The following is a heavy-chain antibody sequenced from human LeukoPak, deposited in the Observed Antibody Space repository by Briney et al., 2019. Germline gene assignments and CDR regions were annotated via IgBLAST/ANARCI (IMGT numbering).Heavy chain of an antibody. V-gene: IGHV5-51*01. J-gene: IGHJ4*02. Sequence: GESLKISCKGSGYSFTSYWIGWVRQMPGKGLEYMGIIYPGDSDTRYSPSFQGQVTISADKSISTAYLQWNSLKASDTAMYYCTRTNKIGTRQGFDYWGQGTLLTVSS. CDR3: TRTNKIGTRQGFDY. CDR1: GYSFTSYW. D-gene: IGHD6-6*01. CDR2: IYPGDSDT.